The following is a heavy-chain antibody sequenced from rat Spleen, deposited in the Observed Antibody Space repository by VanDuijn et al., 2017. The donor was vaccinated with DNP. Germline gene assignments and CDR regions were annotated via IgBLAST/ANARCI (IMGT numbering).Heavy chain of an antibody. V-gene: IGHV5-22*01. J-gene: IGHJ3*01. CDR3: ATVYGGYSGWFAS. CDR1: EFTFRIYY. Sequence: EVQLVESGGGLVQPGRSLKLSCAASEFTFRIYYMAWVRQAPKKGLELVAYISYEGSRTYYGDSVKGRFTISRDNAKSTLYLQMNSLRSEDTATYYCATVYGGYSGWFASWGQGTLVTVSS. D-gene: IGHD1-11*01. CDR2: ISYEGSRT.